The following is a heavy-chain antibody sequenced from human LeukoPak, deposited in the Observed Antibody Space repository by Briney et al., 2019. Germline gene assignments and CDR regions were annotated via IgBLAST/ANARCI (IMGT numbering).Heavy chain of an antibody. Sequence: SETLSLTCAVYGGSFSGYYWSWIRQPPGKGLEWIGEINHSGSTNYNPSLKSRVTISVDTSKNQFSLKLSSVTAADTAVYYCARGPKLFDPWGQGTLVTVSS. V-gene: IGHV4-34*01. CDR3: ARGPKLFDP. CDR2: INHSGST. CDR1: GGSFSGYY. J-gene: IGHJ5*02.